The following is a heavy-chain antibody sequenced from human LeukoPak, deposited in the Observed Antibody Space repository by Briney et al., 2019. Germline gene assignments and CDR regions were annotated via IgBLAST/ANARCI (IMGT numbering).Heavy chain of an antibody. J-gene: IGHJ3*02. Sequence: GGSLRLSCAASGFTFSRYWMSWVRQAPGKGLEWVANIKQDGSEKYYVGSVKGRFTISRDNAKNSLYLQMNSLRAEDTAVYYCARGVDWGRGGFDIWGQGTMVTVSS. D-gene: IGHD3/OR15-3a*01. V-gene: IGHV3-7*04. CDR3: ARGVDWGRGGFDI. CDR2: IKQDGSEK. CDR1: GFTFSRYW.